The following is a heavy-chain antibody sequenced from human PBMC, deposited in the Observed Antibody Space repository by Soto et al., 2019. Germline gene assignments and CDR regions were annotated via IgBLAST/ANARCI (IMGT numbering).Heavy chain of an antibody. V-gene: IGHV3-23*01. Sequence: GSLRLSCAASGFSFSNYAMNWVRQAPGKGLEWVSAISAGGSNTNYADSVKGRFTISSDNSKNTLYLQMNGLRAYDTAVYYCAKEYSTSFDYWGQGTPVTVS. D-gene: IGHD2-2*01. CDR2: ISAGGSNT. CDR1: GFSFSNYA. CDR3: AKEYSTSFDY. J-gene: IGHJ4*02.